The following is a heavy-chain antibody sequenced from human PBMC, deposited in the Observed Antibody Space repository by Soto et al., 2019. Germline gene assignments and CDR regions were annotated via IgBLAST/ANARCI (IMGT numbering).Heavy chain of an antibody. CDR1: GGSISSYY. J-gene: IGHJ4*02. D-gene: IGHD6-13*01. Sequence: SETLSLTCTVSGGSISSYYWSWIRQPPGKGLEWIGYIYYSGSTNYNPSLKSRVTISVDTSKNQFSLKLSSVTAADTAVYYCARVRAAGRSFDYWGQGTLVTVSS. CDR2: IYYSGST. V-gene: IGHV4-59*01. CDR3: ARVRAAGRSFDY.